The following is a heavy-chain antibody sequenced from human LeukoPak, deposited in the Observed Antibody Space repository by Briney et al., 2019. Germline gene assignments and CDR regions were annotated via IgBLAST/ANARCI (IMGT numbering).Heavy chain of an antibody. CDR2: ISGSGGST. D-gene: IGHD3-10*01. CDR3: AKGPQLLFGFGP. J-gene: IGHJ5*02. CDR1: GFTFSSYA. V-gene: IGHV3-23*01. Sequence: PGGSLRLSCAASGFTFSSYAMSWVRQAPGKGLEWVSAISGSGGSTYYADSVKGRFTISRDNSKNTLYLQMNSLRAEDTGVYYCAKGPQLLFGFGPWGQGTLVTVSS.